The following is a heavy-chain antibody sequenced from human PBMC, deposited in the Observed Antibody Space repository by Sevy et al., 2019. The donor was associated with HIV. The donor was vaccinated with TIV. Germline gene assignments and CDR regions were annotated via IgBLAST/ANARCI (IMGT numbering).Heavy chain of an antibody. V-gene: IGHV3-48*02. CDR3: ARVSSSWYRGWFDP. D-gene: IGHD6-13*01. Sequence: GGSLRLSCAASGFTFSSYSMNWVRQAPGKGLEWVSYISSSSSTIYYADSVKGRFTISRDNAKNSLYLQMNSLRDEDTAVYYCARVSSSWYRGWFDPWGQGTLVTVSS. CDR2: ISSSSSTI. CDR1: GFTFSSYS. J-gene: IGHJ5*02.